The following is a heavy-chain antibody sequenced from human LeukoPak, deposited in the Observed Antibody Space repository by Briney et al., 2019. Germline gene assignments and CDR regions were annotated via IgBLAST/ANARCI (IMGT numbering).Heavy chain of an antibody. CDR3: AKDLDSSVADY. V-gene: IGHV3-48*01. CDR2: ISSSSSPI. J-gene: IGHJ4*02. D-gene: IGHD3-22*01. CDR1: GFTFSSYS. Sequence: GGSLRLSCAASGFTFSSYSMDWVRQAPGKGLEWVSYISSSSSPIYYADSVKGRFTISRDNSKNTLYLQMNSLRAEDTAVYYCAKDLDSSVADYWGQGTLVTVSS.